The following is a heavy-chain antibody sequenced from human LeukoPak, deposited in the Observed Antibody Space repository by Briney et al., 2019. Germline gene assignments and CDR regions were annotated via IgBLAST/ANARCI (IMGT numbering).Heavy chain of an antibody. CDR1: GFNFDDYG. CDR3: ARAFIAAADYYFDY. D-gene: IGHD6-13*01. J-gene: IGHJ4*02. V-gene: IGHV3-21*01. CDR2: ISSSSGYI. Sequence: GGSLRLSCAASGFNFDDYGMSWVRQAPGRGLEWVSSISSSSGYIYYADSVKGRFTISSDNAKNSLYLQMNSLRAEDTAVYYCARAFIAAADYYFDYWGQGTLVTVSS.